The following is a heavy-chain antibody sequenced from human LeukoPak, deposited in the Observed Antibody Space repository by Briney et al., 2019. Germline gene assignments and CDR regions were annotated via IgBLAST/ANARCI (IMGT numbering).Heavy chain of an antibody. V-gene: IGHV4-34*01. CDR3: ARAYYDYVWGSYRYTFDY. D-gene: IGHD3-16*02. Sequence: SETLSLTCAVYGGSFSGYYWSWIRQPPGKGLGWIGEINHSGSTNYNPSLKSRVTISVDTSKNQFSLKLSSVTAADTTVYYCARAYYDYVWGSYRYTFDYWGQGTPVTVSS. CDR2: INHSGST. J-gene: IGHJ4*02. CDR1: GGSFSGYY.